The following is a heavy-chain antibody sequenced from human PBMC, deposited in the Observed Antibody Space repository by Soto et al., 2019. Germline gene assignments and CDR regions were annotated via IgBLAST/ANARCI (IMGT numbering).Heavy chain of an antibody. J-gene: IGHJ4*02. Sequence: QITLKESGPTLVKPTQTLTLTCTFSGFSISTSGVGVGWIRQRAGKALEWLALIYWNDDKRYSPSLKSRLTVIKDTSKNQVVLIMTNVDPVDIATYYCAHRLADTVASEYYFVSWGQGTLVTVSA. CDR1: GFSISTSGVG. V-gene: IGHV2-5*01. D-gene: IGHD5-12*01. CDR2: IYWNDDK. CDR3: AHRLADTVASEYYFVS.